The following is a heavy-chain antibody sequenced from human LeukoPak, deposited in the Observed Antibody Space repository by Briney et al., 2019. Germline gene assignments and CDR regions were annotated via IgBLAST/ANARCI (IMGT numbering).Heavy chain of an antibody. V-gene: IGHV3-15*01. J-gene: IGHJ4*02. CDR1: GFTFSNAW. CDR3: AKDFAPKEDY. Sequence: GGSLRLSCAASGFTFSNAWMSWVRQAPGKGREWVGRIKSIGVGGTTEYGAPVKGRFTISRDDSKNTLYLQMNSLKIEDTAVYYCAKDFAPKEDYWGQGTLVTVSS. CDR2: IKSIGVGGTT.